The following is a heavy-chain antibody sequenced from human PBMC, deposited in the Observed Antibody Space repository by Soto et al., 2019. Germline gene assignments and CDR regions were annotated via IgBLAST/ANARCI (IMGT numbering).Heavy chain of an antibody. CDR2: ISTYNGNT. CDR3: SRSDKLLWFGETIRNY. V-gene: IGHV1-18*01. J-gene: IGHJ4*02. Sequence: QVQLVQSEAEVKKPGASVKVSCKASGYTFTNYGISWVRQAPGQGLEWMGWISTYNGNTNHAQKFQGRVTMTTDTPTSTAYMELRSLTSDDTAMYYCSRSDKLLWFGETIRNYWGQGTLVTVSS. D-gene: IGHD3-10*01. CDR1: GYTFTNYG.